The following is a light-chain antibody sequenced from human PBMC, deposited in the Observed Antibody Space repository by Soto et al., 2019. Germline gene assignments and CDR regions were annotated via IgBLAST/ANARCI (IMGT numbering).Light chain of an antibody. CDR3: QQYNNWPLT. CDR2: GIS. CDR1: QSLTSY. J-gene: IGKJ4*01. Sequence: ETVMTQSPATLSVSPGETATLSCRASQSLTSYLAWYQQKPDQAPRLLIYGISTRATDIPARFSGSGSGTEFTLTISSLQSEDFAVYYCQQYNNWPLTFGGGTKVDIK. V-gene: IGKV3-15*01.